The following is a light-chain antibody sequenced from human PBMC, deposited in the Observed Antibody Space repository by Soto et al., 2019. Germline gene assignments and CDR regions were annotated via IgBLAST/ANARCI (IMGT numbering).Light chain of an antibody. CDR1: QSVGSN. Sequence: IVLTQSPATMSVCHGERANLSCRASQSVGSNLAWYQQKPGQAPRLLIYRASTRATGVPARFSGSGSGTEFTLTISSLQPDDFATYYCQQYNSYSWTFGQGTKVDIK. J-gene: IGKJ1*01. CDR2: RAS. V-gene: IGKV3-15*01. CDR3: QQYNSYSWT.